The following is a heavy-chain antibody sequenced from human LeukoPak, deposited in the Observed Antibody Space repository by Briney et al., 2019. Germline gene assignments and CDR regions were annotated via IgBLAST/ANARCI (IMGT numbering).Heavy chain of an antibody. J-gene: IGHJ4*02. CDR1: GFTFDDYG. Sequence: GGSLRLSCAASGFTFDDYGMSWVRQAPGKGLEWVSGINWNGGSTGYADSVKGRFAISRDNAKNSLYLQMNSLRAEDTAVYYCAKDLGQQLVPWYFDYWGQGTLVTVSS. D-gene: IGHD6-13*01. CDR2: INWNGGST. CDR3: AKDLGQQLVPWYFDY. V-gene: IGHV3-20*04.